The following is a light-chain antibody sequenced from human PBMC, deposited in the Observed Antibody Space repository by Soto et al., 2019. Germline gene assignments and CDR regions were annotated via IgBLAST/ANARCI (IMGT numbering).Light chain of an antibody. CDR2: STS. CDR1: TGAVTSGYY. V-gene: IGLV7-43*01. J-gene: IGLJ2*01. Sequence: QAVVTQEPSLTVSPGGTVTLTCASSTGAVTSGYYPNWFQQKPGQAPRALIYSTSNKHYWTPARFSGSLLGGKAALTLSGVQPEYEAEYYCLLYYGGARVFGGGTNLTVL. CDR3: LLYYGGARV.